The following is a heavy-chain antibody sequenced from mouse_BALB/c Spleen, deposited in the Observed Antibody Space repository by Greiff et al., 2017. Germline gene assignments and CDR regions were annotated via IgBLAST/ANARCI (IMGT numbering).Heavy chain of an antibody. CDR1: GYAFTNYL. J-gene: IGHJ4*01. CDR3: ARLAYAMDY. V-gene: IGHV1-54*01. Sequence: VKLMESGAELVRPGTSVKVSCKASGYAFTNYLIEWVKQRPGQGLEWIGVINPGSGGTNYNEKFKGKATLTADKSSSTAYMQLSSLTSDDSAVYFCARLAYAMDYWGQGTSVTVSS. CDR2: INPGSGGT.